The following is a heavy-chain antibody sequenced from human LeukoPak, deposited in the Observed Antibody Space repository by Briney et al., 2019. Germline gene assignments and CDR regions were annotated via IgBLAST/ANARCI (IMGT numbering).Heavy chain of an antibody. Sequence: PGGSLRLSCAASGFTFSSYEMNWVRQAPGKGLEWVSYISSSGSTIYYADSVKGRFTISRDNAKNSLYLQMNSLRAEDTAVYYCASFEYGDYESFDYWGQGTLVTVSS. V-gene: IGHV3-48*03. CDR2: ISSSGSTI. D-gene: IGHD4-17*01. J-gene: IGHJ4*02. CDR1: GFTFSSYE. CDR3: ASFEYGDYESFDY.